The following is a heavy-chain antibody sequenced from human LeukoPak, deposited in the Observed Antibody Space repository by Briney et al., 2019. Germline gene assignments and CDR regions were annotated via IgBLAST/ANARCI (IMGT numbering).Heavy chain of an antibody. CDR2: IYYSGST. V-gene: IGHV4-59*01. CDR1: GGSISSYY. Sequence: SETLSLTCTASGGSISSYYWSWLRQPPGKGLEWIGYIYYSGSTNYNPSLKSRVTISEDTSKNQFSLKLSSVTAADTAVYYCARGNYDFWSGYYDYWGQGTLVTVSS. J-gene: IGHJ4*02. D-gene: IGHD3-3*01. CDR3: ARGNYDFWSGYYDY.